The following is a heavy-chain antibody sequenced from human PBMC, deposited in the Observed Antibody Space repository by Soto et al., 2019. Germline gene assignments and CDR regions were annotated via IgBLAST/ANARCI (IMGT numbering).Heavy chain of an antibody. D-gene: IGHD6-6*01. CDR1: GFIFSTYG. Sequence: GGSLRLSCAASGFIFSTYGMHWVRQAPGKGLEWVALIWYDGNNKYYADSVKGRFTISRDNSKNTLYLQMNSLRPEDTAVYYCARDLAVRYSTSSLVFGYWGQGTPVTVSS. J-gene: IGHJ4*02. V-gene: IGHV3-33*01. CDR3: ARDLAVRYSTSSLVFGY. CDR2: IWYDGNNK.